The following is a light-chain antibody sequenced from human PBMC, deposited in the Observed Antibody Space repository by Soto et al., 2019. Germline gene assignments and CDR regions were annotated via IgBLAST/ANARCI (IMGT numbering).Light chain of an antibody. CDR1: SSDVGGYNY. Sequence: QSVLTQPASVSGSPGQSITISCSGTSSDVGGYNYVSWYQQYPGKAPKLMIYEVSNRPSGVSNRFSGSKSGNTASLTISGLQAEDEADYYCSSYTSSSVPYVFGTGTKLTVL. CDR2: EVS. V-gene: IGLV2-14*01. CDR3: SSYTSSSVPYV. J-gene: IGLJ1*01.